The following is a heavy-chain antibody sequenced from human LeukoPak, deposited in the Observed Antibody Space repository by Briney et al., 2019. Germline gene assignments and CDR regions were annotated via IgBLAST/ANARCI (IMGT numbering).Heavy chain of an antibody. Sequence: GGSLRLSCAASGFTFSRYARHWVRQAPGKGLEWVAGISYDGRKKYYADSVKGRFTISRDNSKNTLYLQMNSLRAEDTPVYYCARKSLGATSNFYYFDYWGQGTLVTVSS. CDR1: GFTFSRYA. J-gene: IGHJ4*02. D-gene: IGHD3-16*01. CDR3: ARKSLGATSNFYYFDY. CDR2: ISYDGRKK. V-gene: IGHV3-30*04.